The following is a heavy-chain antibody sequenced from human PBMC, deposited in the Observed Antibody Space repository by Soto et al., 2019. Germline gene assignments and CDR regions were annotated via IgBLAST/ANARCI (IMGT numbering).Heavy chain of an antibody. D-gene: IGHD2-15*01. Sequence: SETLSLTCTVSGGSISSGGYYWSWIRQHPGKGLEWIGYIYYSGSTYYNPSLKSRVTISVDTSKNQFSLKLSSVTAADTAVYYCARDQRGYCSGGSCYSALNAFDIWGQGTMVTVS. V-gene: IGHV4-31*03. CDR1: GGSISSGGYY. CDR2: IYYSGST. J-gene: IGHJ3*02. CDR3: ARDQRGYCSGGSCYSALNAFDI.